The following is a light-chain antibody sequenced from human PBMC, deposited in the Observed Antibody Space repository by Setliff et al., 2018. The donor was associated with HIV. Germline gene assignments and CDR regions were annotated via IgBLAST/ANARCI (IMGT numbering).Light chain of an antibody. CDR1: SSDVGGYNY. CDR3: SSFAVRTPHYV. CDR2: DVS. V-gene: IGLV2-14*03. Sequence: QSALTQPASVSGSPGQSITISCTETSSDVGGYNYVSWYQQHPGKAPKLMISDVSNRPSGVPNRFSGSKSGNTASLTISGLQAEDEADYYCSSFAVRTPHYVFGTGTKVTVL. J-gene: IGLJ1*01.